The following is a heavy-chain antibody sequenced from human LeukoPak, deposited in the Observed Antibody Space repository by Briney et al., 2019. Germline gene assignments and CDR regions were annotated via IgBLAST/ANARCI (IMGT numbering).Heavy chain of an antibody. CDR2: ISGSGGGT. V-gene: IGHV3-23*01. D-gene: IGHD2-2*01. CDR3: AKDLGIVVVPAAIQSAFDI. CDR1: GFTFSSYA. J-gene: IGHJ3*02. Sequence: GGSLRLSCAASGFTFSSYAMSWVRQAPGKGLEWVSAISGSGGGTYYAGSVKGRFTISRDNSKNTLYLQMNSLRAEDTAVYYCAKDLGIVVVPAAIQSAFDIWGQGTMVTVSS.